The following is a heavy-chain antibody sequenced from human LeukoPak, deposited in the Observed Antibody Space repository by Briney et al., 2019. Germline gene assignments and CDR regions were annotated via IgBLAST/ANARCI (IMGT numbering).Heavy chain of an antibody. J-gene: IGHJ6*02. V-gene: IGHV3-48*03. CDR3: ASSNSGTYCGGDCYLPYYGMDV. CDR1: GFTFSSYE. D-gene: IGHD2-21*02. Sequence: GGSLRLSCAASGFTFSSYEMNWVRQAPGKGLEWVSYISSSGSTIYYTDSVEGRFTISRDNAKNSLYLQMNSLRAEDTAVYYCASSNSGTYCGGDCYLPYYGMDVWGQGTTVTVSS. CDR2: ISSSGSTI.